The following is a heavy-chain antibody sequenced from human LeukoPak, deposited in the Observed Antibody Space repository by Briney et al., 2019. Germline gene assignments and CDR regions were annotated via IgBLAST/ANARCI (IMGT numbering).Heavy chain of an antibody. CDR1: GFTFSTYW. CDR3: AKDSAML. D-gene: IGHD3-10*02. Sequence: GGSLRLSCSASGFTFSTYWMSWVRQAPGKGLEWVANMKRDGSEIYYVDSVKGRFTISRDNAKNSLFLQMNSLRAEDTAVYYCAKDSAMLWGQGTLVTVSS. V-gene: IGHV3-7*01. CDR2: MKRDGSEI. J-gene: IGHJ4*02.